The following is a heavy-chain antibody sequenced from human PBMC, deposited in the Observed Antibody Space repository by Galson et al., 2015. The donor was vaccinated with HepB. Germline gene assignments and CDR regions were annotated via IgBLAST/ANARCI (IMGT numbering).Heavy chain of an antibody. J-gene: IGHJ4*02. CDR3: AKALHQWLIRGAGCDY. D-gene: IGHD6-19*01. Sequence: SLRLSCAASGFTFSNHAMAWVRQAPGKGLEWVSSISQDGVGTFYADSVKGRFTISRDNSKNTLFLQMNSLRVVDTAVYYCAKALHQWLIRGAGCDYWGQGTLVTVSS. CDR1: GFTFSNHA. V-gene: IGHV3-23*01. CDR2: ISQDGVGT.